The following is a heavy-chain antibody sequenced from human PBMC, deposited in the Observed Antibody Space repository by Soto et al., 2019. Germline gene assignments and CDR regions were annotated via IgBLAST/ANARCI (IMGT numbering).Heavy chain of an antibody. CDR1: GGSISSGGYY. Sequence: PSETLSLTCTVSGGSISSGGYYWSWIRQHPGKGLEWIGDINYSGSTYYTPSLKSRVTISVDTSKNQFSLKLTSVTAADTAVYYCARDKITGLFDYWGQGTLVTVSS. CDR2: INYSGST. D-gene: IGHD2-8*02. CDR3: ARDKITGLFDY. V-gene: IGHV4-31*03. J-gene: IGHJ4*02.